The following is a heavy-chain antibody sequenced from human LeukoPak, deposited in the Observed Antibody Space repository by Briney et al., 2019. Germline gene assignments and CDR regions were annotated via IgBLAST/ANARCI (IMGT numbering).Heavy chain of an antibody. D-gene: IGHD5-18*01. V-gene: IGHV3-11*01. CDR3: ARAGYSYGPRPTSDAFDI. Sequence: GGSLRLSCAASGFTFSDYYMSWIRQAPGKGLEWVSYISSSGSTIYYADSVKGRFTISRDNAKNSLYLQMNSLRAEDTAVYYCARAGYSYGPRPTSDAFDIWGQGTMVTVSS. CDR1: GFTFSDYY. J-gene: IGHJ3*02. CDR2: ISSSGSTI.